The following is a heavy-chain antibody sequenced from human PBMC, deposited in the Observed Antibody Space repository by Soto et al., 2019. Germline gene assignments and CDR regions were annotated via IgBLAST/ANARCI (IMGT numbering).Heavy chain of an antibody. CDR3: ARDRAAGGY. CDR1: GFSFSDYE. CDR2: ISSGGSTI. D-gene: IGHD6-13*01. J-gene: IGHJ4*02. Sequence: PGGSLRLYCVASGFSFSDYEMNWVRQAPGKGLEWVAYISSGGSTIHYADSVRGRFTVSRDNARNSLYLQMNTLSVEDTALYYCARDRAAGGYWGQGTLVTVSS. V-gene: IGHV3-48*03.